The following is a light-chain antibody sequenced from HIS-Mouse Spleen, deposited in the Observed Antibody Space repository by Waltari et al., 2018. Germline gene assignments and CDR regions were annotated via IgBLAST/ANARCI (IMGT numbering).Light chain of an antibody. CDR2: DVS. CDR1: SSDVGGYNY. J-gene: IGLJ1*01. Sequence: QSALTQPASVSGSPGQSITISCTGTSSDVGGYNYVSWYQQHPGKAPKRLIYDVSNRPSGVSNRFSGSTSCNTASLTISGLQAEDEADYYCSSYTSSSTLYVFGTGTKVTVL. V-gene: IGLV2-14*03. CDR3: SSYTSSSTLYV.